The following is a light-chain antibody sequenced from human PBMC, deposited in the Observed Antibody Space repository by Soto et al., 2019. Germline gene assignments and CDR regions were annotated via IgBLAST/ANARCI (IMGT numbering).Light chain of an antibody. CDR2: AAS. CDR3: QQSYSTPQT. CDR1: QTISSW. J-gene: IGKJ1*01. Sequence: DIQMTQSPSTLSGSVGDRVTITCRASQTISSWLAWYQQKPGKAPELLIYAASTLQSGVPSRFSGSGSGTDFTLTISSLQPEDFATYYCQQSYSTPQTFGQGTKVDI. V-gene: IGKV1-39*01.